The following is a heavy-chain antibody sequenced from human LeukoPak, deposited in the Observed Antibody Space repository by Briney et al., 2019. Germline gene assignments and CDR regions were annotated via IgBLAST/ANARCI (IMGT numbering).Heavy chain of an antibody. J-gene: IGHJ3*02. CDR1: GFTFSSYS. Sequence: GGSLRLSCAASGFTFSSYSMNWVRQAPGKGLEWVSYICSSTSTIYYADSVKGRFTISRDNAKNSLYLQMNRMRAEDTAVYYCARDREGAGGFVHAFGIWGQGTMVTVSS. V-gene: IGHV3-48*04. CDR3: ARDREGAGGFVHAFGI. D-gene: IGHD1-26*01. CDR2: ICSSTSTI.